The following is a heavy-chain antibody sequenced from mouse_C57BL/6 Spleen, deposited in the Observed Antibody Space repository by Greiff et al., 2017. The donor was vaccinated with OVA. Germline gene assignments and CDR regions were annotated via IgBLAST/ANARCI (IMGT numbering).Heavy chain of an antibody. Sequence: VQLQQSGAELVKPGASVKLSCKASGYTFTSYWMHWVKQRPGQGLEWIGMIHPNSGSTNYNEKFKSKATLTVDKSSSTAYMQLSSLTSEDSAVYYCARASDWYFDVWGTGTTVTVSS. CDR1: GYTFTSYW. D-gene: IGHD6-1*01. J-gene: IGHJ1*03. CDR3: ARASDWYFDV. V-gene: IGHV1-64*01. CDR2: IHPNSGST.